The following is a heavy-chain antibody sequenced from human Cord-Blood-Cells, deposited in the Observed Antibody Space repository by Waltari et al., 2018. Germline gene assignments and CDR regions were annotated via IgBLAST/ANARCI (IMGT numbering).Heavy chain of an antibody. CDR1: GGSFGGYY. J-gene: IGHJ4*02. Sequence: QVQLQQWGAGLLKPSEPLSLTCAVYGGSFGGYYWSWIRQPPGKGLEWIGEINHSGSTNYNPSLKSRVTISVDTSKNQFSLKLSSVTAADTAVYYCARGRSGYYYPDYWGQGTLVTVSS. CDR3: ARGRSGYYYPDY. V-gene: IGHV4-34*01. CDR2: INHSGST. D-gene: IGHD3-3*01.